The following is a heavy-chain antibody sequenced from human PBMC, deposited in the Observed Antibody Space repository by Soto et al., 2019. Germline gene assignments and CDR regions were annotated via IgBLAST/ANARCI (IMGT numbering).Heavy chain of an antibody. J-gene: IGHJ4*02. CDR2: IVVGSGNT. CDR3: AADSNGSGPKTL. CDR1: GFTFTSSA. V-gene: IGHV1-58*02. D-gene: IGHD3-10*01. Sequence: SVKVSCKASGFTFTSSAMQWVRQARGQRLEWIGWIVVGSGNTNYAQKFQERVTITRDMSTSTAYMELSSLRSEDTAVYYCAADSNGSGPKTLWGQGTLVTVSS.